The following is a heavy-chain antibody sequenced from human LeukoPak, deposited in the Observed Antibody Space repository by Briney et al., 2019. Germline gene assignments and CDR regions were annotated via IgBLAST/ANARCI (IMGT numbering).Heavy chain of an antibody. Sequence: SETLSLTCTVSGGSISSYYWSWIRQPPGKGLEWIGYIYYSGSTNYNPSLKSRVTISVDTSKNQFSLKLSSVTAVDTAVYYCARGIFGVVPKTFDYWGQGTLVTVSS. CDR3: ARGIFGVVPKTFDY. D-gene: IGHD3-3*01. CDR2: IYYSGST. CDR1: GGSISSYY. V-gene: IGHV4-59*01. J-gene: IGHJ4*02.